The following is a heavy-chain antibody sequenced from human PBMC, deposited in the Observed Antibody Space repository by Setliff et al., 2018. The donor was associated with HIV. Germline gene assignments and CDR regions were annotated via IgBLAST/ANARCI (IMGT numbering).Heavy chain of an antibody. J-gene: IGHJ4*02. V-gene: IGHV5-51*01. D-gene: IGHD4-17*01. CDR1: GYNFNSHW. CDR2: IFPGDSDT. Sequence: PGEPLKISCKGSGYNFNSHWIGWVRQMPGKSLDWLGIIFPGDSDTRYNPSFEGQVTISADKSISTAYLQWSSLKASDTAIYYCTRQGDFGQWGDYWGQGAQVTVSS. CDR3: TRQGDFGQWGDY.